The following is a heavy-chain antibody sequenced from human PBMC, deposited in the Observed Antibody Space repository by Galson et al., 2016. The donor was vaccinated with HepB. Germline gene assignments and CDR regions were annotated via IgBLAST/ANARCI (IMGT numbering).Heavy chain of an antibody. CDR3: ARLSLEGPSSRIDP. V-gene: IGHV5-51*03. D-gene: IGHD1-14*01. CDR1: GYSFTDYW. CDR2: IYPDDSDT. J-gene: IGHJ5*02. Sequence: QSGAEVKKPGESLKISCEGSGYSFTDYWIAWVRQMPGKGLEWMGIIYPDDSDTRYGPSFQGQVTIPADRSITTAYLQWSSLKASDTAMYYCARLSLEGPSSRIDPGGQGTLVTVSS.